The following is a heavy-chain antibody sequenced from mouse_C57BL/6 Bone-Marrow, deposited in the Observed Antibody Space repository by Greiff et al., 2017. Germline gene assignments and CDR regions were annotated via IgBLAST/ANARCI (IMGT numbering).Heavy chain of an antibody. CDR2: ISYDGSN. D-gene: IGHD3-3*01. V-gene: IGHV3-6*01. Sequence: EVQLQESGPGLVKPSQSLSLTCSVTGYSITSGYYWNWIRQFPGNKLEWMGYISYDGSNNYNPSLKNRISITRDTSKNQFFLKLNSVTTEDTATYYCARESCYFDYWGQGTTLTVSS. J-gene: IGHJ2*01. CDR1: GYSITSGYY. CDR3: ARESCYFDY.